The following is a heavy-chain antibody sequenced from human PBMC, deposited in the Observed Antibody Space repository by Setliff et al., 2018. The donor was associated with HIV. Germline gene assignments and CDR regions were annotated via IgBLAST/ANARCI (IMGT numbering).Heavy chain of an antibody. CDR3: ARQRGNNYWAFDS. CDR2: INHSGIT. CDR1: GASISSGDYW. J-gene: IGHJ4*02. Sequence: SETLSLTCTVSGASISSGDYWWAWIRQSPGKGLEWFGTINHSGITFYNPSLKSRITVSVDTSKDQFSLKLTSVTAADTALYYCARQRGNNYWAFDSWGQGTLVTVSS. V-gene: IGHV4-39*01. D-gene: IGHD2-15*01.